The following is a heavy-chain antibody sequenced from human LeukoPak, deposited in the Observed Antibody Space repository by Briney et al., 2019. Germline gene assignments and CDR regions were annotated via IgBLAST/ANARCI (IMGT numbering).Heavy chain of an antibody. V-gene: IGHV1-2*02. J-gene: IGHJ5*02. D-gene: IGHD3-22*01. Sequence: GASVKVSCKASGYTFTGYYMHWVRQAPGQGLEWMGWINPNGGGTNYAQKFQGRVTTTRDTSISTAYMELSRLRSDDTAVYYCARDRMYYYDSSGYYYDCWFDPWGQGTLVTVSS. CDR3: ARDRMYYYDSSGYYYDCWFDP. CDR1: GYTFTGYY. CDR2: INPNGGGT.